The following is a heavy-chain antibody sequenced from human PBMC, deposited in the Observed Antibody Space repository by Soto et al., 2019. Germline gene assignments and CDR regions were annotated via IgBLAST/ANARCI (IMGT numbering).Heavy chain of an antibody. CDR1: GFSLSHPRMS. J-gene: IGHJ4*02. Sequence: QVTLKESGPVLVKPTETLTLTCTVSGFSLSHPRMSVGWIRQPPGKAREWLAHISSSDAKSYNTSLRNRLTISQDASKSQVALTLTNMDPVDTATYYCARMLGYAYDYWGQGTLVTVSS. D-gene: IGHD3-16*01. V-gene: IGHV2-26*01. CDR3: ARMLGYAYDY. CDR2: ISSSDAK.